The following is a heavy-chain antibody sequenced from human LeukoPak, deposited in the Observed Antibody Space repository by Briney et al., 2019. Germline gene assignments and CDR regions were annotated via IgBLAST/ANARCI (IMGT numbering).Heavy chain of an antibody. V-gene: IGHV1-46*01. CDR2: INPSGGST. J-gene: IGHJ3*02. CDR1: GYTFTSYY. Sequence: ASVKVSCKASGYTFTSYYMHWVRQAPGQGLEWMGIINPSGGSTSYAQKFQGRVTITADESTSTAYMELSSLRSEDTAVYYCARDRNRVQYSSSYDIWGQGTMVTVSS. CDR3: ARDRNRVQYSSSYDI. D-gene: IGHD6-6*01.